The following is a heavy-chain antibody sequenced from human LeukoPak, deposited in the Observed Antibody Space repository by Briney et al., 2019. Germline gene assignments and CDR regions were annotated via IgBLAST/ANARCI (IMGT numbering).Heavy chain of an antibody. J-gene: IGHJ3*02. CDR3: ARHTYYYDSSGYLYPRAFDI. V-gene: IGHV4-39*01. CDR1: GGSISSSSYY. Sequence: SETLPLTCTVSGGSISSSSYYWGWIRQPPGKGLEWIGSIYYSGSTYYNPSLKSRVTISVDMSKNQFSLKLSSVTAADTAVYYCARHTYYYDSSGYLYPRAFDIWGQGTMVTVSS. D-gene: IGHD3-22*01. CDR2: IYYSGST.